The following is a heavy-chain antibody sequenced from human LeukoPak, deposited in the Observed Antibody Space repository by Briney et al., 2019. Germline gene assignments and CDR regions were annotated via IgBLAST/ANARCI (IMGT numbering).Heavy chain of an antibody. D-gene: IGHD3-10*01. J-gene: IGHJ4*02. V-gene: IGHV5-51*01. Sequence: GESLKTSCKGSGYSFTSYWIGWVRQMPGKGLEWMGIIYPGDSDTRYSPSFQGQVTISADKSISTAYLQWSSLKASDTAMYYCARPPDNYGSGSYYRYWGQGTLVTVSS. CDR1: GYSFTSYW. CDR2: IYPGDSDT. CDR3: ARPPDNYGSGSYYRY.